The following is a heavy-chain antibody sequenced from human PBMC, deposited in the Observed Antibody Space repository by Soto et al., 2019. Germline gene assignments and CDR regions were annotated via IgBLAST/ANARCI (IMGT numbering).Heavy chain of an antibody. V-gene: IGHV4-34*01. CDR1: GGSFSGYY. Sequence: SETLSLTCAVYGGSFSGYYWSWIRQPPGKGLEWIGEINHSGSTNYNPSLKSRVTISVDTSKNQFSLKLSSVTAADTAVYYCARARRTPPYYDSSGYIFDPWGQGTLVTVSS. D-gene: IGHD3-22*01. J-gene: IGHJ5*02. CDR3: ARARRTPPYYDSSGYIFDP. CDR2: INHSGST.